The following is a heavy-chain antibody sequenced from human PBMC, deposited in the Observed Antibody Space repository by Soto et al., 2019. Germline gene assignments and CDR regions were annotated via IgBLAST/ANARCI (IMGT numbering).Heavy chain of an antibody. D-gene: IGHD6-19*01. CDR1: GGTFSSYT. V-gene: IGHV1-69*02. CDR2: IIPILGIA. J-gene: IGHJ3*02. Sequence: QVQLVQSGAEVKKPGSSVKVSCKASGGTFSSYTISWVRQAPGQGLEWMGRIIPILGIANYAQKFQGRVTITAEKSTSTAYMELSRLRSEDTAVYYCAVLAVAAQRYAFDIWGQGTMVTVSS. CDR3: AVLAVAAQRYAFDI.